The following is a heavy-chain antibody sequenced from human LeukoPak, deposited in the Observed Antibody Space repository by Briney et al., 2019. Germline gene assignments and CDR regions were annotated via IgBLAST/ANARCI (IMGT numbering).Heavy chain of an antibody. CDR3: AKAYCSSTSCPSHY. D-gene: IGHD2-2*01. CDR2: ISWNSGSI. Sequence: GISWNSGSIGYADSVKGRFTISRDNAKNSLYLQMNSLRAEDMALYYCAKAYCSSTSCPSHYWGQGTLVTVSS. V-gene: IGHV3-9*03. J-gene: IGHJ4*02.